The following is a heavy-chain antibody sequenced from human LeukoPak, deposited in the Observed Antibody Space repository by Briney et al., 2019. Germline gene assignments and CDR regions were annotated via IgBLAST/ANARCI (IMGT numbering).Heavy chain of an antibody. CDR1: GFTFSSYG. V-gene: IGHV3-23*01. CDR3: AKLTYGSGTYGAFDY. Sequence: GGTLRLSCAASGFTFSSYGMSWVRQAPGKGLGWVSAISGSGGSTYYADSVKGRFTISRDNSKNTLYLQMNSLRAEDTAVYYCAKLTYGSGTYGAFDYWGQGTLVTVST. D-gene: IGHD3-10*01. CDR2: ISGSGGST. J-gene: IGHJ4*02.